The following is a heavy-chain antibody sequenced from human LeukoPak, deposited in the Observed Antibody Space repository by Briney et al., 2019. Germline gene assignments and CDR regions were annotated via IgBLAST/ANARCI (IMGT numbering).Heavy chain of an antibody. D-gene: IGHD6-19*01. J-gene: IGHJ4*02. CDR3: ASCVAVPGLPDY. CDR1: GFTFSSYS. V-gene: IGHV3-48*04. CDR2: ISSGSSSI. Sequence: GGSLRLSCAASGFTFSSYSMNWVRQAPGKGLEWVSYISSGSSSIYYADSVKGRFTISRDNAKNTLYLQMNSLRAEDTAVYYCASCVAVPGLPDYWGQGTLVTVSS.